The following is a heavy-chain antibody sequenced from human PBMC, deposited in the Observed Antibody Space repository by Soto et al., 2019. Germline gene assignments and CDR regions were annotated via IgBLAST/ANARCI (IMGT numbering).Heavy chain of an antibody. Sequence: QVQLVESGGGVVQPGRSLRLSCAASGFTFSSYGMHWVRQAPGKGLEWVAVIWYDGSNKYYADSVKGRFTISRDNSKNTLYLQMNSLRAEDTAVYYCARGEAVAGTDEYFQHWGQGTLVTVSS. CDR3: ARGEAVAGTDEYFQH. V-gene: IGHV3-33*01. CDR2: IWYDGSNK. D-gene: IGHD6-19*01. J-gene: IGHJ1*01. CDR1: GFTFSSYG.